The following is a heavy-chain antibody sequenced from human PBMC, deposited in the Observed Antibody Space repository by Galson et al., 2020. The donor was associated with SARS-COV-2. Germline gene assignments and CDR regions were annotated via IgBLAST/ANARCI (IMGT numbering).Heavy chain of an antibody. J-gene: IGHJ4*02. D-gene: IGHD3-22*01. CDR2: IWYDGSNK. Sequence: GGSLRLSCAASGFTFSSYGMHWVRQAPGKGLEWVAVIWYDGSNKYYADSVKGRFTISRDNSKNTLYLQMNSLRAEDTAVYYCAKDPHDYYDSSGSWRGDYFDYWGQGTLVTVSS. V-gene: IGHV3-33*06. CDR3: AKDPHDYYDSSGSWRGDYFDY. CDR1: GFTFSSYG.